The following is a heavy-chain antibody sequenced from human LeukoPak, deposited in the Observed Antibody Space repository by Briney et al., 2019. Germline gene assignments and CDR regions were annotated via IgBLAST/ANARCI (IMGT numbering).Heavy chain of an antibody. CDR3: ARQTIAAAGTSWFDP. D-gene: IGHD6-13*01. J-gene: IGHJ5*02. CDR1: GYTFTSYY. CDR2: INPSGGST. V-gene: IGHV1-46*01. Sequence: ASVKVSCKASGYTFTSYYMHWVRQAPGQGLEWMGIINPSGGSTSYAQKFQGRVTMTRDTSTSTVYMELSSLRSEDTAVYYCARQTIAAAGTSWFDPWGQGTLVTVSS.